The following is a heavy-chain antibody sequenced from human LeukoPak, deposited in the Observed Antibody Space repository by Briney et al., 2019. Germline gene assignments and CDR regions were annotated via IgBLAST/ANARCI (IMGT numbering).Heavy chain of an antibody. D-gene: IGHD1-7*01. J-gene: IGHJ6*03. CDR2: ISSSGSTI. CDR1: GFTFSSYE. CDR3: ALTGTTSGWGYYYMDV. V-gene: IGHV3-48*03. Sequence: PGGSLRLSCAASGFTFSSYEMNWVRQAPGKGLEWVSYISSSGSTIYYADSVKGRFTISRDNAKNSLYLQMNSLRAEDTAVYYCALTGTTSGWGYYYMDVWGKGTTVTVSS.